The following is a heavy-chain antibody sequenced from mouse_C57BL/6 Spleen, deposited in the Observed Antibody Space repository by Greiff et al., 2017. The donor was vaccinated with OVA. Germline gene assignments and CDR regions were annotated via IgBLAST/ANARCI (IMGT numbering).Heavy chain of an antibody. CDR1: GYSITSGYY. CDR2: ISYDGSN. Sequence: LKESGPGLVKPSQSLSLTCSVTGYSITSGYYWNWIRQFPGNKLEWMGYISYDGSNNYNPSLKNRISITRDTSKNQFFLKLNSVTTEDTATYYCARRGSSGYIGYWGQGTTLTVSS. V-gene: IGHV3-6*01. J-gene: IGHJ2*01. D-gene: IGHD3-2*02. CDR3: ARRGSSGYIGY.